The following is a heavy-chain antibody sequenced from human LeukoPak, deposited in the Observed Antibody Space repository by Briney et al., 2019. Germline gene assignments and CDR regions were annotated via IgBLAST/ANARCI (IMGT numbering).Heavy chain of an antibody. D-gene: IGHD6-19*01. CDR2: ISYDGSNK. V-gene: IGHV3-30*04. CDR1: GFTFRSYS. CDR3: ARGVRIAVAGNIDF. J-gene: IGHJ4*02. Sequence: GGSLRLSCAASGFTFRSYSMHWVRQAPGKGLEWEAAISYDGSNKNYADSVKGRFTISRDNSKNTLYLQMNSLRAEDTAVYYCARGVRIAVAGNIDFWGQGTLVTVSS.